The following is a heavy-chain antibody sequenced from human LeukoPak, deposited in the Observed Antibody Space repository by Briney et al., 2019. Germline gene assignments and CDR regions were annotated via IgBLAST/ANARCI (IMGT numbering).Heavy chain of an antibody. CDR3: ARDPYCGGDCYPD. Sequence: PGGSLRPSCAASGFTFSSYEMNWVRQAPGKGLEWVSYISSSGSTIYYADSVKGRFTISRDNAKNSLYLQMNSLRAEDTAVYYCARDPYCGGDCYPDWGQGTLVTVSS. CDR1: GFTFSSYE. CDR2: ISSSGSTI. J-gene: IGHJ4*02. D-gene: IGHD2-21*02. V-gene: IGHV3-48*03.